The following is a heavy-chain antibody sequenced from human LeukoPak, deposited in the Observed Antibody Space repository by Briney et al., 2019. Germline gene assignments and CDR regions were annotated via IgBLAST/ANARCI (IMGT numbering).Heavy chain of an antibody. CDR1: GYTFNSYG. Sequence: AASVKVSCKASGYTFNSYGISWVRQAPGQGLEWMGWISAYKGNTNFAQKFQGRVTLTTDTFTSTAYMELRSLRSDDTAVYYCARDRYCSTTSCGKLGWFDPWGQGSLVTVSS. CDR3: ARDRYCSTTSCGKLGWFDP. D-gene: IGHD2-2*01. V-gene: IGHV1-18*01. CDR2: ISAYKGNT. J-gene: IGHJ5*02.